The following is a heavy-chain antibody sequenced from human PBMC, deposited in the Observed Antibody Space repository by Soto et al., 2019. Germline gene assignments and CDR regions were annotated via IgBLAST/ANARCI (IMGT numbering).Heavy chain of an antibody. CDR1: GYRFTSYW. J-gene: IGHJ6*02. CDR3: ASTYFYPSGRRKPYYYYGMDV. Sequence: VAALKISCEGSGYRFTSYWIGWLRQMHGKGLEWMGIIYPGDSDTRYSPSFQGQVTISADKSISTAYLQWSSLKASDTAMYYCASTYFYPSGRRKPYYYYGMDVWGQGTTVTVSS. V-gene: IGHV5-51*01. CDR2: IYPGDSDT. D-gene: IGHD3-10*01.